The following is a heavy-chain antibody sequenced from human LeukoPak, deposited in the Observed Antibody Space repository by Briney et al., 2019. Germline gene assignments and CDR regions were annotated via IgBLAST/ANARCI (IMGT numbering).Heavy chain of an antibody. D-gene: IGHD6-6*01. J-gene: IGHJ3*02. CDR1: GFTFSSYG. V-gene: IGHV3-30*02. CDR2: IRYDGSNK. Sequence: GGSLRLSCAASGFTFSSYGMHWVRQAPGKGLEWVAFIRYDGSNKYYADSVKGRFTISRDNSKNTLYLQMNSLRAEDTAVYYCAKDHGMEYSSSSGAFDIWGQGTMVTVSS. CDR3: AKDHGMEYSSSSGAFDI.